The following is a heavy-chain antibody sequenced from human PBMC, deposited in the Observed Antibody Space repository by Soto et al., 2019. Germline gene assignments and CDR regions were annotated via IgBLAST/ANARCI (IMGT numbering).Heavy chain of an antibody. CDR3: ARGYCSGSSCRFYFDS. J-gene: IGHJ4*02. CDR1: GFSFSTHT. D-gene: IGHD2-2*01. Sequence: GGSLRLSCAASGFSFSTHTMTWVRQAPGKGLEWVSAIIGSGSGTSYADSVEGRFTISRDNSKNTLYLQMNSLRAEDTAVYYCARGYCSGSSCRFYFDSWGQGTLVTVSS. V-gene: IGHV3-23*01. CDR2: IIGSGSGT.